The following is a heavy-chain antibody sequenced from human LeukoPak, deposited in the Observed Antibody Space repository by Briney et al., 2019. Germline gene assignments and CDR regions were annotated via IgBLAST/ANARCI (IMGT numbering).Heavy chain of an antibody. CDR1: GYTFTSYG. CDR2: ISAYNGNT. V-gene: IGHV1-18*01. CDR3: ARSIAVAPLNWFDP. J-gene: IGHJ5*02. Sequence: ASVKVSCKASGYTFTSYGISWVRQAPGQGLEWMGWISAYNGNTNYAQKFQGRVTITADESTSTAYMELSSLRSEDTAVYYCARSIAVAPLNWFDPWGQGTLVTVSS. D-gene: IGHD6-19*01.